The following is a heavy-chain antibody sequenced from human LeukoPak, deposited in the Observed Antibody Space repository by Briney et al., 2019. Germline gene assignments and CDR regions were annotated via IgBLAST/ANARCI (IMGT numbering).Heavy chain of an antibody. CDR1: GGSFSGYY. CDR2: INHSGST. V-gene: IGHV4-34*01. D-gene: IGHD2-2*02. J-gene: IGHJ4*02. Sequence: SETLSLTCAVYGGSFSGYYWSWFRQPPGKGLEWIGEINHSGSTNYNPSLKSRVTISVDTSKNQFSLKLSSVTAADTAVYYCASFWGYCSSTSCYMGDYWGQGTLVTVSS. CDR3: ASFWGYCSSTSCYMGDY.